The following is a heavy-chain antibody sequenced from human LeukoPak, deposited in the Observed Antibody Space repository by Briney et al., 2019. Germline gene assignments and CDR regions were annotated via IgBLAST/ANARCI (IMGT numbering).Heavy chain of an antibody. V-gene: IGHV1-69*13. CDR2: IIPIFGTA. D-gene: IGHD2-2*02. CDR3: ARGYCSSTSCYTGAFDI. J-gene: IGHJ3*02. Sequence: SVKVSCKASGGTFSSYAISWVRQAPGQGLEWMGGIIPIFGTANYAQKFQGRVTITADESTSTAYMELSSLRSEDTAVYYCARGYCSSTSCYTGAFDIWGQGTMVTVSS. CDR1: GGTFSSYA.